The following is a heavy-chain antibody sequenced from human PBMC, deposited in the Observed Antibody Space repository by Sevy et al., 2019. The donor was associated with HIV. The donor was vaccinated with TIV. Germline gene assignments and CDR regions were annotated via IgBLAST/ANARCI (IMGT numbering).Heavy chain of an antibody. J-gene: IGHJ4*02. Sequence: CGCLRLSCAASGFTFSDYWMSWVRQAPEKGLERVANIKQDGSKKYYVDSIKGRFIMSRDNAKKSLYLERSSLRAEDTAVYYWSRLTLHYDPYYFDLWGQGTLVTVSS. D-gene: IGHD3-16*01. V-gene: IGHV3-7*01. CDR3: SRLTLHYDPYYFDL. CDR2: IKQDGSKK. CDR1: GFTFSDYW.